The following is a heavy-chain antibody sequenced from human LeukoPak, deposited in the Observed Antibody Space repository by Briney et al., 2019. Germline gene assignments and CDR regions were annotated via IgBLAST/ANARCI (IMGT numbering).Heavy chain of an antibody. CDR1: GYTFTNYG. Sequence: GASVKVSCKASGYTFTNYGISWVRQAPGQGLEWMGWISAYNGNTNSAQKLQGRVTVTTDTSTSTAYMELRSLTPDDTAVYYCARDATRSGQWELLGYWGQGTLVTVSS. D-gene: IGHD1-26*01. J-gene: IGHJ4*02. CDR2: ISAYNGNT. V-gene: IGHV1-18*01. CDR3: ARDATRSGQWELLGY.